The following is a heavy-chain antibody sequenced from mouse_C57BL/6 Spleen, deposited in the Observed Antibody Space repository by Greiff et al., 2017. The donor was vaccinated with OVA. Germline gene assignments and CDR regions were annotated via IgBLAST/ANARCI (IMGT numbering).Heavy chain of an antibody. Sequence: EVQRVESGPGLVKPSQSLSLSCSVAGYSITSCYFWYWIRQFPENILEWMGYISYAGSTNYNPTLKNRISITRDTSKNPLFLKLNSVTTEDTATYYCARYDVYDGYYWCVYWGQGAMVTVSA. V-gene: IGHV3-6*01. CDR1: GYSITSCYF. D-gene: IGHD2-3*01. CDR2: ISYAGST. CDR3: ARYDVYDGYYWCVY. J-gene: IGHJ3*01.